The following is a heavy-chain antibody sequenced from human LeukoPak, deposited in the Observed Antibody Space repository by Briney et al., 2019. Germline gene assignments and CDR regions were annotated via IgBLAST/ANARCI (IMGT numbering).Heavy chain of an antibody. D-gene: IGHD1-26*01. J-gene: IGHJ4*02. CDR3: ARDWSGVGAGTDFDY. V-gene: IGHV1-69*13. Sequence: ASVKVSCKASGGTFSSYGISWVRQAPGQGLEWMGGIIPIFGTANYAQKFQGRVTITADESTSTAYMELSSLRSEDTAVYYCARDWSGVGAGTDFDYWGQGTLVTVSS. CDR2: IIPIFGTA. CDR1: GGTFSSYG.